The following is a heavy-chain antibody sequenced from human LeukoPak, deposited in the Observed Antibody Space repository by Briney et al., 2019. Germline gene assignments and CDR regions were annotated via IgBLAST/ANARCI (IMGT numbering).Heavy chain of an antibody. V-gene: IGHV1-2*02. CDR2: INPNSGGT. J-gene: IGHJ4*02. D-gene: IGHD3-22*01. CDR3: AREKRDHYHSSRLDY. CDR1: GYTFTVYY. Sequence: VASVKVSCKASGYTFTVYYMHWVRQAPGQGLEWMGWINPNSGGTNYAQKFQGRVTMTRDTSISTAYMELSRLRSDDTAVYYCAREKRDHYHSSRLDYWGQGTLVTVSS.